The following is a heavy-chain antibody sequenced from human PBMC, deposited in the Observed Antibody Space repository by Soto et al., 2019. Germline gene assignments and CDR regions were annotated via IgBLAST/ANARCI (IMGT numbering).Heavy chain of an antibody. CDR3: ARMLAVNYYYYYVDV. Sequence: QVTLKESGPVLVKPTETLTLTCTVSGFSLRNARMGVSWIRQPPGKALEWLAHITFSSDEKSHNTSLKGRLALSKDTSKSQVVLTMTYMDPVDTATYFCARMLAVNYYYYYVDVWGEGTTVTVSS. V-gene: IGHV2-26*01. J-gene: IGHJ6*03. CDR1: GFSLRNARMG. D-gene: IGHD3-10*01. CDR2: ITFSSDEK.